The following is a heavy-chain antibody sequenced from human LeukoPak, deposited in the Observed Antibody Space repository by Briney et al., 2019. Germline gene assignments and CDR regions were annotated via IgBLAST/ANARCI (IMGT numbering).Heavy chain of an antibody. CDR1: GYTFTGHY. CDR2: INPNSGDT. J-gene: IGHJ4*02. CDR3: ASYYDSSGYQHYFDY. D-gene: IGHD3-22*01. V-gene: IGHV1-2*02. Sequence: ASVKVSCKASGYTFTGHYMHWVRQAPGQGLEWMGWINPNSGDTNYAQKFQGRVIMTRGTSISTAYMELSRLRSDDTAVYYCASYYDSSGYQHYFDYWGQGTLVTVSS.